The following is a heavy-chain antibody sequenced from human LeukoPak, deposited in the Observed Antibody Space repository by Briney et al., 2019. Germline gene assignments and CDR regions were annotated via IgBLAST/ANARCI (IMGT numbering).Heavy chain of an antibody. J-gene: IGHJ6*04. D-gene: IGHD3-22*01. Sequence: SEKVSYKASGFTFAHSVMEWVRQARAQRLEYIGYIIDGSGNTNYAQKFQERVTITRDMSERRADMELSSLGSEDTAVYYCGAVYLYDSREPRFGMDVWGEGTRVTVSS. CDR3: GAVYLYDSREPRFGMDV. CDR2: IIDGSGNT. V-gene: IGHV1-58*02. CDR1: GFTFAHSV.